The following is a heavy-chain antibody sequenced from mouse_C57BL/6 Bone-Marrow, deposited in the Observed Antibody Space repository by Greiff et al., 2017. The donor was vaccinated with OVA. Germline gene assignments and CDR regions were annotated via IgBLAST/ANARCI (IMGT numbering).Heavy chain of an antibody. CDR3: ARWAYGSSLGY. D-gene: IGHD1-1*01. Sequence: QVQLQQPGAELVKPGASVKLSCKASGYTFTSYWMHWVKQRPGQGLEWIGMIHPNSGSTNYNEKFKSKATLTVDKSSSTAYMQLSSLTSEDSAVYYCARWAYGSSLGYWGQGTTLTVSS. V-gene: IGHV1-64*01. J-gene: IGHJ2*01. CDR1: GYTFTSYW. CDR2: IHPNSGST.